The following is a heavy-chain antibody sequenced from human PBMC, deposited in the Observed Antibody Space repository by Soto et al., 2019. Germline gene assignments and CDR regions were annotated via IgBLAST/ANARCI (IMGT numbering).Heavy chain of an antibody. D-gene: IGHD2-2*01. V-gene: IGHV3-9*01. Sequence: GGSLRLSCSASGFTFDEYAMHGVRQAPGQGLEWVSGLSWNGEYMGYADSVKGRFTISRDNAKNSMYLQMTSLRAEDTALYYCAKVSRSSYLYGMDVWGQGTTVNVSS. CDR2: LSWNGEYM. J-gene: IGHJ6*02. CDR3: AKVSRSSYLYGMDV. CDR1: GFTFDEYA.